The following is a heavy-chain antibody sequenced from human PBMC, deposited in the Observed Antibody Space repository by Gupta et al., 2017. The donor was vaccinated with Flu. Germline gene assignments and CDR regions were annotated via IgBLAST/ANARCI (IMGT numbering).Heavy chain of an antibody. CDR1: GFTSRNYW. Sequence: EVQLVESGGGLVQPGGSLSLPCAVSGFTSRNYWMHWVRQAPGRGLVWVSRISSDGSSTNYADSVKGRFTISRDNAKNTLYLQMNSLRVEDTAVYYCAGENSSNSRYFDYWGRGTLVTVSS. CDR2: ISSDGSST. V-gene: IGHV3-74*01. J-gene: IGHJ4*02. D-gene: IGHD6-13*01. CDR3: AGENSSNSRYFDY.